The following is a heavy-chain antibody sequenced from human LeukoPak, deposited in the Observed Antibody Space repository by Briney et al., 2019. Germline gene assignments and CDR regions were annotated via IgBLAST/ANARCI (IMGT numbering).Heavy chain of an antibody. CDR2: ISSSSSYI. J-gene: IGHJ4*02. D-gene: IGHD5-12*01. Sequence: GGSLRLSCAASGFTFSSYSMNWVRQAPGKGLEWVSSISSSSSYIYYADSVKGRFTISRGNAKNSLYLQMNSLRAEDTAVYYCARDPVDIVATLDYWGQGTLVTVSS. CDR3: ARDPVDIVATLDY. V-gene: IGHV3-21*01. CDR1: GFTFSSYS.